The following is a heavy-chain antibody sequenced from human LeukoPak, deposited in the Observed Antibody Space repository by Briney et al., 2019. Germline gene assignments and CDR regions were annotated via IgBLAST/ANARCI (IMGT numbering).Heavy chain of an antibody. J-gene: IGHJ6*03. CDR3: ARYYGDYPLYYYYMDV. Sequence: GASVKVSCKASGYTFTGYYMHWVRQAPGQGLEWMGWINPNSGGTNYAQKFQGRVTMTRDTSISTAYMELSRLRSDDTAVYYCARYYGDYPLYYYYMDVWGKGTTVTVSS. CDR2: INPNSGGT. CDR1: GYTFTGYY. V-gene: IGHV1-2*02. D-gene: IGHD4-17*01.